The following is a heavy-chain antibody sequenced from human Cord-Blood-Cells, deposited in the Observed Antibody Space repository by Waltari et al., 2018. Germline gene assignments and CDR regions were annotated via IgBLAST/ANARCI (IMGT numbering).Heavy chain of an antibody. CDR3: ARQEIALVQGVIIDY. V-gene: IGHV4-39*01. CDR1: VGSISSSSYY. D-gene: IGHD3-10*01. CDR2: IYYSGST. J-gene: IGHJ4*02. Sequence: QLQLQESGPGLVKPSETLSLTCTVSVGSISSSSYYWGWIRQPPGKGLEWIGSIYYSGSTYYNPSLKSRVTISVDTSKNQFSLKLSSVTAADTAVYYCARQEIALVQGVIIDYWGQGTLVTVSS.